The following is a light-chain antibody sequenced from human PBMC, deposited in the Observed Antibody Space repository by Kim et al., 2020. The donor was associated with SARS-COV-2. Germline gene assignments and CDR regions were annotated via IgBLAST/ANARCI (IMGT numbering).Light chain of an antibody. CDR2: GKN. CDR3: SSRDSNGNHLV. J-gene: IGLJ3*02. Sequence: ALGQTVRITCQGASLRTYYASWYQQKPGQAPVLVMYGKNTRPLGIPDRFSGSASGDTSSLTITGAQAEDEGDYYCSSRDSNGNHLVFGGGTQLTVL. CDR1: SLRTYY. V-gene: IGLV3-19*01.